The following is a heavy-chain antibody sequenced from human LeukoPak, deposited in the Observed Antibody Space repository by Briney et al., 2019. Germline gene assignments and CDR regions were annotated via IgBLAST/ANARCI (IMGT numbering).Heavy chain of an antibody. D-gene: IGHD1-1*01. J-gene: IGHJ5*02. V-gene: IGHV3-30*14. CDR2: ISHDGSTK. CDR1: GFTFSSYP. CDR3: ATELAFPGTFDP. Sequence: GGSLRLSCEASGFTFSSYPMFWVRQAPGKGPEWVAMISHDGSTKHYADTEKGRFTISRDNSKDTFSLQLNGLRGVDSGVYYCATELAFPGTFDPWGQGTLVIVSS.